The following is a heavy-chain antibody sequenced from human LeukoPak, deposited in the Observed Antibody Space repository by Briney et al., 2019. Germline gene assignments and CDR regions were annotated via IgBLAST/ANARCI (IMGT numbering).Heavy chain of an antibody. CDR3: ARGGIQVSGIDEFDY. CDR1: GFTFVDYD. Sequence: GGSLRLSCAASGFTFVDYDMHWVRQVIGKGLEWVSAIGIRGDTHYSGSVKGRFTISRENAESSLYLQMNSLRAEDTAVYYCARGGIQVSGIDEFDYWGQGTLVTVSS. J-gene: IGHJ4*02. CDR2: IGIRGDT. D-gene: IGHD6-19*01. V-gene: IGHV3-13*01.